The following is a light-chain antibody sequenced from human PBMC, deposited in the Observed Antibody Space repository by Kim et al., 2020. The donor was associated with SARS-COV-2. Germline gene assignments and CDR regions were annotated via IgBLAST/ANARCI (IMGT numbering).Light chain of an antibody. CDR1: SSDVGSYNL. Sequence: QSALTQPASVSGSPGQSITISCTGTSSDVGSYNLVSWYQQHPGKAPKLMIYEVSKRPSGVSNRFSGSKSGNTASLTISGLQAEDEADYYCCSYAGSSTFLVFGGGTPLTFL. V-gene: IGLV2-23*02. CDR3: CSYAGSSTFLV. J-gene: IGLJ2*01. CDR2: EVS.